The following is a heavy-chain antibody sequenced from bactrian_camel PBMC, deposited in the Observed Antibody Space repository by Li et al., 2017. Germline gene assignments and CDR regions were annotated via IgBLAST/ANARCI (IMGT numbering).Heavy chain of an antibody. CDR3: MRGAAILTRGIWLPSLP. J-gene: IGHJ4*01. D-gene: IGHD1*01. Sequence: VQLVESGGGSVQAGGSLTLSCAASGNTKGAYCLGWFRQAPGKEREAVASISAGGTSTYADSVKGRFTISRDNARNTVYLQISSLKPEDTAVYYCMRGAAILTRGIWLPSLPRGQGTQVTVS. V-gene: IGHV3S53*01. CDR1: GNTKGAYC. CDR2: ISAGGTS.